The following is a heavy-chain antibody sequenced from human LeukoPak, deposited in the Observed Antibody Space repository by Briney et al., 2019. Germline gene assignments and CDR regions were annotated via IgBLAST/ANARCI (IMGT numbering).Heavy chain of an antibody. J-gene: IGHJ4*02. CDR1: GFMFSSNW. V-gene: IGHV3-7*03. Sequence: GSLRLSCAASGFMFSSNWMSRVRLAPGKGLEWVANIKEDGTETHYVDSVKGRFTISRDNAKNSLYLQMNSLRVEDTAVYYCAKEGRSLQTYWGQGTLVTVSS. D-gene: IGHD5-24*01. CDR2: IKEDGTET. CDR3: AKEGRSLQTY.